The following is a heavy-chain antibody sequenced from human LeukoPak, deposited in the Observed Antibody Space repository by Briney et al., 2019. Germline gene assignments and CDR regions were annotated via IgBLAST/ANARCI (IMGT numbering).Heavy chain of an antibody. CDR3: AKDTSIGKYCTSGVCSPFDY. J-gene: IGHJ4*02. CDR1: GFTFSSYS. CDR2: INDSGDYK. D-gene: IGHD2-8*01. V-gene: IGHV3-23*01. Sequence: GGSLRLSCAGSGFTFSSYSMSWVRQAPGKGLEWVSAINDSGDYKYYADSVKGRFTIYRDNSKNTLYMHVNSLRAEDTAVYYCAKDTSIGKYCTSGVCSPFDYWGQGTLVTVSS.